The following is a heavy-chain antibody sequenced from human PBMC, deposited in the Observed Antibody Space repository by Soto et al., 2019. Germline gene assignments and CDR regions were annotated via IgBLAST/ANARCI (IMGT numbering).Heavy chain of an antibody. Sequence: SETLSLTCTVSDGSISSGGYYWYWIRQHPGKGLEWIGYIYYSGTTYYNPSLKSRVTISVDTSKNQFSLKLSSVTAADTAVYYCAASCVACGGFNYYGMDVWGQGTTVTVSS. D-gene: IGHD2-21*01. CDR2: IYYSGTT. CDR3: AASCVACGGFNYYGMDV. CDR1: DGSISSGGYY. J-gene: IGHJ6*02. V-gene: IGHV4-31*03.